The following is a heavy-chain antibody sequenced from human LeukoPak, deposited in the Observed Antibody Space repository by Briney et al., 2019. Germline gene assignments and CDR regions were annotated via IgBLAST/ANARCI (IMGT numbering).Heavy chain of an antibody. V-gene: IGHV3-21*01. CDR2: ISSSSSYI. D-gene: IGHD2-2*01. CDR1: GFTVSSSY. J-gene: IGHJ6*02. CDR3: ARAGYCSSTSCYWYYYYGMDV. Sequence: PGGSLRLSCAASGFTVSSSYMSWVRQAPGKGLEWVSSISSSSSYIYYADSVKGRFTISRDNAKNSLYLQMNSLRAEDTAVYYCARAGYCSSTSCYWYYYYGMDVWGQGTTVTVSS.